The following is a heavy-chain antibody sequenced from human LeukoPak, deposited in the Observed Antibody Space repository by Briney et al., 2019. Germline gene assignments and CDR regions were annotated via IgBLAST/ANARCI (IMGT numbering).Heavy chain of an antibody. CDR3: ALLDRGVVFDY. CDR2: INSDGSST. J-gene: IGHJ4*02. Sequence: GGSLRLSCAASGFTFRNYWMHWVRQAPGKGLVWVSRINSDGSSTNYADSVKGRFTISRDNAKNTLYLQRNSLRAEDTAVYYCALLDRGVVFDYWGQGTLVTFSS. CDR1: GFTFRNYW. D-gene: IGHD3-10*01. V-gene: IGHV3-74*01.